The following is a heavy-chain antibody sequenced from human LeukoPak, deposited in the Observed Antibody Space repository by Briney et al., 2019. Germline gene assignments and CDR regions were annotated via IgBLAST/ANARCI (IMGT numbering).Heavy chain of an antibody. J-gene: IGHJ4*02. Sequence: GGSLRLSCAASGFTFSSYWMHWVRQAPGKGLVWVSRINTDGSSSTYADSVKGRFTISRDNAKLSLQMNSHRAEDTAVYYCVREADVAVAFDYWGQGTLVTVSS. V-gene: IGHV3-74*01. D-gene: IGHD6-19*01. CDR1: GFTFSSYW. CDR2: INTDGSSS. CDR3: VREADVAVAFDY.